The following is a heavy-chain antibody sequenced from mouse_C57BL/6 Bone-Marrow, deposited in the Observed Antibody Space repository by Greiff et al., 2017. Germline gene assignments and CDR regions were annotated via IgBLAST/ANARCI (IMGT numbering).Heavy chain of an antibody. CDR2: INPGSGGT. CDR3: AREGDSNYWYFDV. V-gene: IGHV1-54*01. J-gene: IGHJ1*03. CDR1: GYAFTNYL. Sequence: VQLQQSGAELVRPGPSVKVSCKASGYAFTNYLIEWVKQRPGQGLEWIGVINPGSGGTNYNEKFKGKATLTADKSSSTAYMQLSSLTSEDSAVYFCAREGDSNYWYFDVWGTGTTVTVSS. D-gene: IGHD2-5*01.